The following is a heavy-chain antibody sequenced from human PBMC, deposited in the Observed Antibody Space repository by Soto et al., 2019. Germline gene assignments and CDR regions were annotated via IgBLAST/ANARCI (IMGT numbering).Heavy chain of an antibody. CDR2: INTYNGNT. Sequence: ASVKVSCKASGGTFSSYAISWVRQAPGQGLEWMGWINTYNGNTNFAQRLQGRVTMTTEASTSTAYMELRSLRSDDTAVYYCARGSSPVHFDYRGQGTLVTVSS. CDR3: ARGSSPVHFDY. V-gene: IGHV1-18*01. J-gene: IGHJ4*02. D-gene: IGHD6-13*01. CDR1: GGTFSSYA.